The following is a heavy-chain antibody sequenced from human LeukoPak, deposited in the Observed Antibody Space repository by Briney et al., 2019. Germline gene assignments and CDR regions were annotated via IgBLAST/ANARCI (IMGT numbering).Heavy chain of an antibody. D-gene: IGHD6-13*01. V-gene: IGHV4-59*08. Sequence: SETLSLTCTVSGGSISSHYWSWIRQPPGKGLEWIGYVYYSGSTNYNPSLKSRVTISVDTSKNQFSLKLSSVTAADTAVYFCARQRSSTWSLGYWGQGTLVTVSS. CDR3: ARQRSSTWSLGY. CDR2: VYYSGST. J-gene: IGHJ4*02. CDR1: GGSISSHY.